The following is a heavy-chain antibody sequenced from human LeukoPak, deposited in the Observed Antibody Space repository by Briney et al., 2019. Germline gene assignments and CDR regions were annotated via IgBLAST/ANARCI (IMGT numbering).Heavy chain of an antibody. CDR2: INRSGST. CDR3: ARGTAPGDYCYYAMDV. V-gene: IGHV4-34*01. CDR1: GGSFSGCY. Sequence: LGTLSVTRAVNGGSFSGCYWSWSRQTPRKGLEWIGEINRSGSTNCNPSLKSRVIISVDMSKNLFSLKLSSATAADTAVYYCARGTAPGDYCYYAMDVWAQGTTVT. D-gene: IGHD2-2*01. J-gene: IGHJ6*02.